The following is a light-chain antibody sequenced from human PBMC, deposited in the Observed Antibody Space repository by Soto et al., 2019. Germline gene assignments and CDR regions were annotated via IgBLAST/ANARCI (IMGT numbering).Light chain of an antibody. CDR1: QSFRGL. Sequence: VLTHSPVTLSFSPGERATLSCRASQSFRGLLAWYQQKPGQAPRLLIYDASNRATGVSARFSGSGYGTDFTLTISSLEPDDFAVYYCHQRSSWPRGTFGQGTKVDI. CDR2: DAS. V-gene: IGKV3-11*01. CDR3: HQRSSWPRGT. J-gene: IGKJ1*01.